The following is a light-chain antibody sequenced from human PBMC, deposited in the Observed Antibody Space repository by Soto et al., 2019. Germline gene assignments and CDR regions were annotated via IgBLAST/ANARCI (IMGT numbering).Light chain of an antibody. Sequence: EIVMTQSPATLSVSPGERATLSCRASQSVSSNLAWYQQKPVQAPRLLIYGASTRATGIPARFSGSGSGTDFTLTISNLQPEDFASYYCLQDYTYPWTFGQGTKVDIK. V-gene: IGKV3-15*01. CDR3: LQDYTYPWT. J-gene: IGKJ1*01. CDR1: QSVSSN. CDR2: GAS.